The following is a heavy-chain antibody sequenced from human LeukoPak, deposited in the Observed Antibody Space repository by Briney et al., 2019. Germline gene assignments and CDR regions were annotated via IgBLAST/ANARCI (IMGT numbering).Heavy chain of an antibody. Sequence: GGSLRLSCAASGFTFSSYAMHWVRQAPGKGLEWVAVISYDGSNKYYADSVKGRFTISRDNSKNTLYLQMNSLRAEDTAVYYCARTSGSYRYYFDYWGQGTLVTVSS. J-gene: IGHJ4*02. CDR3: ARTSGSYRYYFDY. CDR2: ISYDGSNK. D-gene: IGHD1-26*01. CDR1: GFTFSSYA. V-gene: IGHV3-30-3*02.